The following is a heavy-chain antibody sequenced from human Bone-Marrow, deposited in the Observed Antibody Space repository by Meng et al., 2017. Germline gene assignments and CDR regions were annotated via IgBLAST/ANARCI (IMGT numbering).Heavy chain of an antibody. D-gene: IGHD2-21*01. CDR3: AREGRSHQVGVSVY. CDR1: GGSIRSGDYY. J-gene: IGHJ4*02. Sequence: QVQLQESGPGLVKPSQTLSLTCTVSGGSIRSGDYYCSWIRQPPGKGLEWIGYIYNSGSTYYNPSLKSRVTISVDTSKNQFSLKLRFVTAADTAVYYCAREGRSHQVGVSVYWGQGNLVTVSS. V-gene: IGHV4-30-4*01. CDR2: IYNSGST.